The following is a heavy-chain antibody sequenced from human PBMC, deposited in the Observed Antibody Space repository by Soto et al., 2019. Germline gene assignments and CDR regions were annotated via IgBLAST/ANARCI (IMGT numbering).Heavy chain of an antibody. CDR3: ARERVAVAGFNYYYYGMDV. D-gene: IGHD6-19*01. CDR1: GYSISSGYH. V-gene: IGHV4-38-2*02. CDR2: VHHSGST. Sequence: SETLSLTCAVSGYSISSGYHWGWIRQPPGKGLEWLGSVHHSGSTYYNPSLKSRVTISVDTSKNQFSLKLSSVTAADTAVYYCARERVAVAGFNYYYYGMDVWGQGTTVTVSS. J-gene: IGHJ6*02.